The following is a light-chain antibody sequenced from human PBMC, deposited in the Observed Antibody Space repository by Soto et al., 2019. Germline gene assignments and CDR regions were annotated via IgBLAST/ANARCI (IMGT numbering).Light chain of an antibody. J-gene: IGKJ4*01. Sequence: DVQMTQSPSTPSAYVGDSVTITCRARQSISSWLAWYQQKPGKAPNLLIYKTSSLESGVPSRFSGSGSGTEFTLTVNSLQTDDFATYYCQQYDSYPLTFGGGTKVDI. CDR2: KTS. CDR3: QQYDSYPLT. CDR1: QSISSW. V-gene: IGKV1-5*03.